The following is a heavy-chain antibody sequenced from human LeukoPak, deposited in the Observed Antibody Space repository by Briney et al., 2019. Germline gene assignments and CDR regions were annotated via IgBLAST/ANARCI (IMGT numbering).Heavy chain of an antibody. CDR1: GYSISSGYY. CDR3: ASGLQIYGDQPFADY. Sequence: SETLSLTCTVSGYSISSGYYWGWIRQPPGKGLEWIGSIYHSGSTYYKPSLKSRVTISVGTSKNQFSLKLSSVTAADTAVYYCASGLQIYGDQPFADYWGQGTLVTVSS. CDR2: IYHSGST. J-gene: IGHJ4*02. D-gene: IGHD4-17*01. V-gene: IGHV4-38-2*02.